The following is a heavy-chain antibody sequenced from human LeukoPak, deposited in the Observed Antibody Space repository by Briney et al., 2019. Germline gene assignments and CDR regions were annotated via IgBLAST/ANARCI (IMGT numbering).Heavy chain of an antibody. CDR3: ARSNWNAGDNWFDP. Sequence: SETLSLTCAVYGGSFSGYYWSWIRQPPGKGLEWIGEIYHSGSTNYNPSLKSRVTISVDKSKNQFSLKLSSVTAADTAVYYCARSNWNAGDNWFDPWGQGTLVTVSS. D-gene: IGHD1-1*01. CDR1: GGSFSGYY. J-gene: IGHJ5*02. CDR2: IYHSGST. V-gene: IGHV4-34*01.